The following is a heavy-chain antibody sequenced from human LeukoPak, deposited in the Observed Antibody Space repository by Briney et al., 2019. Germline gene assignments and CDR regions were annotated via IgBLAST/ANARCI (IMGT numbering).Heavy chain of an antibody. D-gene: IGHD1-1*01. CDR1: GGTFISYA. CDR2: IIPIFGTA. CDR3: ARDHGWNDMLGAANHYGMDV. V-gene: IGHV1-69*01. Sequence: ASVKVSCKASGGTFISYAISWVRQAPGQGLEWMGGIIPIFGTANYAQKFQGRVTITADESTSTAYMELSSLRSEDTAVYYCARDHGWNDMLGAANHYGMDVWGKGTTVTVSS. J-gene: IGHJ6*04.